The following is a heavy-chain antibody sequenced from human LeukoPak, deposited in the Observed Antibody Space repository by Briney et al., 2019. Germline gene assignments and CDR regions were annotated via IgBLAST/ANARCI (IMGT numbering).Heavy chain of an antibody. V-gene: IGHV4-59*01. CDR1: GAPSVVTT. CDR3: AKGVKQIVVVTAQHYLDY. CDR2: IYYSGST. J-gene: IGHJ4*02. Sequence: PSETLSLTCTVSGAPSVVTTGAGSGSPQGKGLEWIGYIYYSGSTYYNPSLRSRVTISVDTSKNQFSLKLSSVTAADTAVYYCAKGVKQIVVVTAQHYLDYWGQGTLVTVSS. D-gene: IGHD2-21*02.